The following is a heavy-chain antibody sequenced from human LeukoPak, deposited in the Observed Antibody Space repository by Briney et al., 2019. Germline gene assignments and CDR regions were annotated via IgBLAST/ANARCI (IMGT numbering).Heavy chain of an antibody. CDR2: ISSSSSYI. V-gene: IGHV3-21*04. Sequence: GGSLRLSCAASGFTFSSYSMNWVRQAPGKGLEWVSSISSSSSYIYYADSVKGRFTISRDNSKNTLYLQMNSLRAEDTAVYYCAKNPTPVTFGGVIVFDYWGQGTLVTVSS. D-gene: IGHD3-16*02. CDR1: GFTFSSYS. J-gene: IGHJ4*02. CDR3: AKNPTPVTFGGVIVFDY.